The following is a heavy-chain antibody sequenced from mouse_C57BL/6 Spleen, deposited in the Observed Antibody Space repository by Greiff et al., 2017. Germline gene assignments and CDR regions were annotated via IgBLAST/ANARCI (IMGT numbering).Heavy chain of an antibody. Sequence: QVQLQQPGAELVKPGASVKLSCKASGYTFTSYWMHWVKQRPGRGLEWIGRIDPNSGGTKYNEKFKSKATLTVDKPSSTAYMQRSSLTSEDSAVYYCARAFITTVVATEFDYWGQGTTRTVSS. CDR3: ARAFITTVVATEFDY. D-gene: IGHD1-1*01. V-gene: IGHV1-72*01. CDR2: IDPNSGGT. CDR1: GYTFTSYW. J-gene: IGHJ2*01.